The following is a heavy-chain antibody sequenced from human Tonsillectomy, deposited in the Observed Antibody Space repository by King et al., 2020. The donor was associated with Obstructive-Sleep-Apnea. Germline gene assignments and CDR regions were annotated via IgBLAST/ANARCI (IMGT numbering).Heavy chain of an antibody. CDR2: IYHSGSA. CDR1: GGSISSSNW. J-gene: IGHJ4*02. V-gene: IGHV4-4*02. CDR3: ARDASGDYYIAY. Sequence: VQLQESGPGLVKPSGTLSLTCAVSGGSISSSNWWSWVRQPPGKGLEWIGKIYHSGSANYNPSLKSAVTISLDKSKNQFSLKLSSVTAADTAGFYCARDASGDYYIAYWGQGTLVTVSS. D-gene: IGHD3-10*01.